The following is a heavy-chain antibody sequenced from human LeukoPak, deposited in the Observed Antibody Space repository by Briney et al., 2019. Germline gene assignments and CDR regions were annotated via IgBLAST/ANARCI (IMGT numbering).Heavy chain of an antibody. CDR1: GGSFSGYY. V-gene: IGHV4-59*10. CDR2: IYTSGST. D-gene: IGHD1-26*01. CDR3: ARSPLSGIVGAKTRWGTDY. J-gene: IGHJ4*02. Sequence: SETLSLTCAVYGGSFSGYYWSWIRQPAGKGLEWIGRIYTSGSTNYNPSLKSRVAISVDTSKNQFSLKLSSVTAADTAVYYCARSPLSGIVGAKTRWGTDYWGQGTLVTVSS.